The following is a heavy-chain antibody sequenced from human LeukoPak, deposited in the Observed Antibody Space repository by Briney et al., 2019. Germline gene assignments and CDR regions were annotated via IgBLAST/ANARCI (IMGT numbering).Heavy chain of an antibody. CDR1: SFTFSNAW. Sequence: RTGGSLRLSCVASSFTFSNAWMSWVRQAPGKGLEWVGRIKSKTNGGTTDYAAPVKGRFTISRDDSKNTLYLQMNSLKTEDTAVYYCTKFDYAAFEYWGQGTLVTVSS. CDR3: TKFDYAAFEY. J-gene: IGHJ4*02. CDR2: IKSKTNGGTT. V-gene: IGHV3-15*01. D-gene: IGHD4-17*01.